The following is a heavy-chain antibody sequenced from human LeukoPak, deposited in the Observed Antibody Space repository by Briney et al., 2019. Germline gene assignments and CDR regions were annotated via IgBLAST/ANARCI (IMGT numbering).Heavy chain of an antibody. Sequence: GGSLRLSCEASGFTISNYYMSWVRQAPGKGLEWVSVIFSGGTIYYADAVKGRFTISRDNAKNSLYLQMNSLRAEDTALYYCAKGMVAATPPYYYYGMDVWGQGTTVTVSS. CDR3: AKGMVAATPPYYYYGMDV. V-gene: IGHV3-53*05. CDR2: IFSGGTI. J-gene: IGHJ6*02. CDR1: GFTISNYY. D-gene: IGHD2-15*01.